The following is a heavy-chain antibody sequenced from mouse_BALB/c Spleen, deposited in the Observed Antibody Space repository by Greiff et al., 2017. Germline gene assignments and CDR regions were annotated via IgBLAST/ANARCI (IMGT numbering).Heavy chain of an antibody. CDR2: ISSGGGST. V-gene: IGHV5-12-1*01. Sequence: EVQLVESGGGLVKPGGSLKLSCAASGFAFSSYDMSWVRQTPEKRLEWVAYISSGGGSTYYPDTVKGRFTISRDNAKNTLYLQMSSLKSEDTAMYYCARLPLYYAMDYWGQGTSVTVSS. J-gene: IGHJ4*01. CDR1: GFAFSSYD. CDR3: ARLPLYYAMDY.